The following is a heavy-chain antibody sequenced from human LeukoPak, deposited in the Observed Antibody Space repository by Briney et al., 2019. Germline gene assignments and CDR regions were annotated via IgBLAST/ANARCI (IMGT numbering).Heavy chain of an antibody. D-gene: IGHD3-10*01. CDR3: ARDQRGYFDY. CDR2: IIPIFGTA. V-gene: IGHV1-69*05. CDR1: GGTFSSYA. J-gene: IGHJ4*02. Sequence: ASVKVSCKASGGTFSSYAISWVRQAPGQGLEWMGGIIPIFGTANYAQKFQGRVTITRNTSISTAYMELSSLRSEDTAVYYCARDQRGYFDYWGQGTLVTVSS.